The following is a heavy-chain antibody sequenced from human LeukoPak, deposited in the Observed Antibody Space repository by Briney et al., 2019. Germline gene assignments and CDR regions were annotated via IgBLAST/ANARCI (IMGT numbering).Heavy chain of an antibody. CDR2: ISSSGSTI. CDR3: ARVAGSGWLPNSYY. D-gene: IGHD6-19*01. J-gene: IGHJ4*02. V-gene: IGHV3-48*03. CDR1: GFTFSSYE. Sequence: GGSLRLSCAASGFTFSSYEMNWVRQAPGKGLEWVSYISSSGSTIYYADSVKGRFTISRDNGKNSLYLQMNSLRAEDTALYYCARVAGSGWLPNSYYWGRGTLVTVSS.